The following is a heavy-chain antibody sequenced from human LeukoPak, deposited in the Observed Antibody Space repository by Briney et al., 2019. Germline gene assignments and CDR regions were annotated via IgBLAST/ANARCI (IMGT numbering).Heavy chain of an antibody. V-gene: IGHV3-13*01. CDR3: ARGPLVGTTNYYFDY. CDR2: IGTVGDT. J-gene: IGHJ4*02. Sequence: PGGPLRLSCAASGFTFRSYDMLWVRPATGKSLEWFSVIGTVGDTYYSDSVKGRFTISRENAKNCLYLQMNSLRVGDTAVYYCARGPLVGTTNYYFDYWGQGTLVTVSS. CDR1: GFTFRSYD. D-gene: IGHD2/OR15-2a*01.